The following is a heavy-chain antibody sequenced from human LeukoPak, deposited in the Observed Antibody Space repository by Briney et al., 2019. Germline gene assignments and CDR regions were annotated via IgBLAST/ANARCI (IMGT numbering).Heavy chain of an antibody. V-gene: IGHV4-34*01. Sequence: SETLSLTCAVYGGSFSAYYWSWIRQPPGKGLEWIGEINDSGSTNYNPSLKSRVTISVDTSKNQFSLKLSSVTAADTAVYYCASGRVATSPNRIYFDYWGQGTLVTVSS. D-gene: IGHD5-24*01. J-gene: IGHJ4*02. CDR3: ASGRVATSPNRIYFDY. CDR2: INDSGST. CDR1: GGSFSAYY.